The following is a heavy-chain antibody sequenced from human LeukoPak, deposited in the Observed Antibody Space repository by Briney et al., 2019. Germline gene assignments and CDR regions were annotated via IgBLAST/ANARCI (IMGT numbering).Heavy chain of an antibody. V-gene: IGHV4-31*03. Sequence: SETLSLTCTVSGGSISSGGYYWSWIRQRPGEGLEWIGYIYCSGSTYYNPSLKSRVTISVDTSKNQFSLKLSSVTAADTAVYYCARDRFGIAAAGTWGQGTLVTVSS. CDR1: GGSISSGGYY. CDR3: ARDRFGIAAAGT. J-gene: IGHJ4*02. D-gene: IGHD6-13*01. CDR2: IYCSGST.